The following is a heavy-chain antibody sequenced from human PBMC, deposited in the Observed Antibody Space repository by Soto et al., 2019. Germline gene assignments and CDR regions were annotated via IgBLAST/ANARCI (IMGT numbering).Heavy chain of an antibody. V-gene: IGHV3-23*01. J-gene: IGHJ3*02. CDR3: AKVLSGRYGDYEAFEI. CDR2: ISGSGGST. D-gene: IGHD4-17*01. CDR1: GFTFSSYA. Sequence: EVQLLESGGGLVQPGGSLRLSCAASGFTFSSYAMSWVRQAPGKGLEWVSAISGSGGSTYYADSVKGRFTISRDNTKNTLYLQMNSLRAEDTAVYDCAKVLSGRYGDYEAFEIWGQGTMVTVSS.